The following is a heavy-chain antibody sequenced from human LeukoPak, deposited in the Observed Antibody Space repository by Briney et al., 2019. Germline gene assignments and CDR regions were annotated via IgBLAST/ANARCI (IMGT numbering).Heavy chain of an antibody. D-gene: IGHD3-10*01. CDR2: MSYEGGTQ. Sequence: GGSLRLSCAASGFTFDDYAMHWVRQAPGKGLEWVAVMSYEGGTQHYADSVKGRFIISRDNPRNTLYLQMNILRTEDTAVYYCAKEGTPQVSTWYDLWGQGTQVIVSS. J-gene: IGHJ5*02. CDR3: AKEGTPQVSTWYDL. V-gene: IGHV3-30*18. CDR1: GFTFDDYA.